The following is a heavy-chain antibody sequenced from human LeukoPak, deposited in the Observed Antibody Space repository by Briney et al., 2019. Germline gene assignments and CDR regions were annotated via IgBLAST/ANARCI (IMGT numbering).Heavy chain of an antibody. V-gene: IGHV3-48*04. CDR2: ISSSSSTI. CDR3: AKDIKARDDAFGI. D-gene: IGHD1-14*01. J-gene: IGHJ3*02. Sequence: PGGSLRLSCSASGFGFGDHGMSWVRQVPGKGLEWVSYISSSSSTIYYADSVKGRFTISRDNAKNSLYLQMNSLRAEDTALYYCAKDIKARDDAFGIWGQGTMVTVSS. CDR1: GFGFGDHG.